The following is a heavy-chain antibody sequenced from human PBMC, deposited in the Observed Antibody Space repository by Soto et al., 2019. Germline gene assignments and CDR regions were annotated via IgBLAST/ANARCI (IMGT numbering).Heavy chain of an antibody. V-gene: IGHV3-23*01. CDR1: GFSFSSYA. Sequence: EVQLLESGGGLVQPGGSLRLSCVASGFSFSSYAMSWVRQAPGEGLEWVSVISGSDGSTYYADSVKGRFTISSDDSKNTLYLQMNSLRAEDTAVYYCARDRERDAWYEDSWGQGTLVTVSS. CDR2: ISGSDGST. CDR3: ARDRERDAWYEDS. D-gene: IGHD6-13*01. J-gene: IGHJ4*02.